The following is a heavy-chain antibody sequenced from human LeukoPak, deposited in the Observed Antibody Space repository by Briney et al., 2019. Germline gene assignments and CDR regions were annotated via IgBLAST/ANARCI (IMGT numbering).Heavy chain of an antibody. Sequence: PGGSLRLSCAASGFTFSSYAMSWVRQAPGKGLEWVSSISSSSSYIYYADSVKGRFTISRDNAKNSLYLQMNSLRAEDTAVYYCARGKIAAAAPFDYWGQGTLVTVSS. CDR1: GFTFSSYA. CDR3: ARGKIAAAAPFDY. D-gene: IGHD6-13*01. J-gene: IGHJ4*02. CDR2: ISSSSSYI. V-gene: IGHV3-21*01.